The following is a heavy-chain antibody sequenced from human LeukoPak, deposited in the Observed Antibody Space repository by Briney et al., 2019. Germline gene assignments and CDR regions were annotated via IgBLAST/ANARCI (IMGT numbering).Heavy chain of an antibody. J-gene: IGHJ4*02. V-gene: IGHV1-69*01. CDR3: AREAGYSSRVLDY. Sequence: SVKVSCKASGGTFSSYAISWVRQAPGQGLEWMGGIIPIFGTANYAQKFQGRVTITADEYTSTAYMELSSLRSEDTAVYYCAREAGYSSRVLDYWGQGTLVTVSS. CDR1: GGTFSSYA. CDR2: IIPIFGTA. D-gene: IGHD6-13*01.